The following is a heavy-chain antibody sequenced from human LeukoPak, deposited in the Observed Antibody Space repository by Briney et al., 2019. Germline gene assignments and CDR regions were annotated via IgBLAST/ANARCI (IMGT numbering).Heavy chain of an antibody. CDR2: IRYDGSNK. CDR1: GFTFSSYG. Sequence: GGSLRLSCAASGFTFSSYGMHWVRQAPGKGLEWVAFIRYDGSNKYYADSVKGRFTISRDNSKNTLYLQMNSLRVEDTAVYYCAKDRDYYGSGSPDYWGQGTLVTVSS. J-gene: IGHJ4*02. CDR3: AKDRDYYGSGSPDY. V-gene: IGHV3-30*02. D-gene: IGHD3-10*01.